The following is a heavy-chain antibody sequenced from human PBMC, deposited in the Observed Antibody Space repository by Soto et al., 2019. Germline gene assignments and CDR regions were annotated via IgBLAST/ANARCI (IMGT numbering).Heavy chain of an antibody. D-gene: IGHD6-13*01. Sequence: PGGSLRLSCAASGFTFSSYSMNWVRQAPGKGLEWVSYISSSSSTIYYAGSVKGRFTISRDNAKNSLYLQMNSLRDEDTAVYYCARLHQYSSSWYYYYYGMDVWGQGTTVTVSS. CDR3: ARLHQYSSSWYYYYYGMDV. CDR2: ISSSSSTI. J-gene: IGHJ6*02. CDR1: GFTFSSYS. V-gene: IGHV3-48*02.